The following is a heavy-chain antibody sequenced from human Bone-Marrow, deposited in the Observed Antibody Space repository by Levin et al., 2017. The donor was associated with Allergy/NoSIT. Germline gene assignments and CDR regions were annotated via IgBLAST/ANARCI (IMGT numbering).Heavy chain of an antibody. J-gene: IGHJ6*01. D-gene: IGHD2-21*01. CDR3: AKDYLGLANNYYGMDV. CDR2: ISWNSGSK. Sequence: GGSLRLSCAASGFTFDDYAMHWVRQAPGKGLEWVSGISWNSGSKGYADSVKGRFTISRDNAKNSLYLQMNSLRAEDTALYYCAKDYLGLANNYYGMDVWGQGTTVTVSS. V-gene: IGHV3-9*01. CDR1: GFTFDDYA.